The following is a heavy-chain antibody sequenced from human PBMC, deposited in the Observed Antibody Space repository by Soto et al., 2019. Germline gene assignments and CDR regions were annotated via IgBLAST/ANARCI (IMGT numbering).Heavy chain of an antibody. J-gene: IGHJ4*02. V-gene: IGHV4-39*01. CDR1: GGSISSSSYY. Sequence: SETLSLTCTVSGGSISSSSYYWGWIRQPPGKGLEWIGSIYYSGSTYYNPSLKSRVTISVDTSKNQFSLKLSSVTAADTAVYYCARRGDKRGYSYGAFDYWGQGTLVTVSS. CDR2: IYYSGST. D-gene: IGHD5-18*01. CDR3: ARRGDKRGYSYGAFDY.